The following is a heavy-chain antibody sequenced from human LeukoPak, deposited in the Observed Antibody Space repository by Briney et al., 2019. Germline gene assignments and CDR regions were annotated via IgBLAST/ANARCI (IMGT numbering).Heavy chain of an antibody. D-gene: IGHD2-2*01. V-gene: IGHV1-2*02. CDR1: GYTFTGNY. CDR2: INPNSGGT. CDR3: AREGIYQDFDY. J-gene: IGHJ4*02. Sequence: ASVKVSCEASGYTFTGNYMHWVRQAPGQGLEWMGWINPNSGGTNYTQKFQGRVTMTRDTSISTAYMELSRLRSDDTAVYYCAREGIYQDFDYWGQGTLVTVSS.